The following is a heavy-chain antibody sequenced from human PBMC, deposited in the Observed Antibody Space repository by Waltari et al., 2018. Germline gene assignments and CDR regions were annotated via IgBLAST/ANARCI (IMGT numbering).Heavy chain of an antibody. J-gene: IGHJ4*02. CDR1: GYIFEKHW. CDR3: ARHGVRGNIGLNSPFAN. V-gene: IGHV5-51*01. CDR2: IYPGESYV. Sequence: EVHLVQSGAEVHKPGETLKNSCKASGYIFEKHWLGCGRQMPGNGLEWRGIIYPGESYVKYSPSFHGQVTISADKSVRTVYLQWKSLRASDTAMYYCARHGVRGNIGLNSPFANWGQGALLTVSS. D-gene: IGHD3-10*01.